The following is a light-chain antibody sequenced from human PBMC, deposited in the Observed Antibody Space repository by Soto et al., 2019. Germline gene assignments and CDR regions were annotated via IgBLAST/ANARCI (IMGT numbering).Light chain of an antibody. V-gene: IGKV3-11*01. Sequence: IVMTQSPDTLSLSPGERATLSCRASQTIRTSLAWYQQRPGQAPSLLIFDASRKTFGVPDRFTGSGSGTDFTITINXLEPEDFGVYFCQQYGSSVTFGGGTKVDIK. J-gene: IGKJ4*01. CDR1: QTIRTS. CDR3: QQYGSSVT. CDR2: DAS.